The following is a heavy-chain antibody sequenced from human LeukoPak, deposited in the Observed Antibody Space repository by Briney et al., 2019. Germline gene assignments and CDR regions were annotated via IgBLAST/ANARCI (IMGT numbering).Heavy chain of an antibody. D-gene: IGHD3-22*01. CDR3: ARAGRGDSSASDAFDI. Sequence: SETLSLTCTVSGGSISSSSYYWGWIRQPPGKGLEWIGSIYYSGSTYYNPSLKSRVTISVDTSKNQFSLKLSSVTAADTAVYYCARAGRGDSSASDAFDIWGQGTMVTVSS. J-gene: IGHJ3*02. CDR2: IYYSGST. CDR1: GGSISSSSYY. V-gene: IGHV4-39*07.